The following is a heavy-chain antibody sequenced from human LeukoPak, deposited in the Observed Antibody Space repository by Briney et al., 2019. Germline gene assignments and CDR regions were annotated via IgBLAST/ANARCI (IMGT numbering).Heavy chain of an antibody. D-gene: IGHD3-10*01. J-gene: IGHJ4*02. Sequence: GGSLRLSCAASGFTFSSYAMSWVRQVPGKGLEWVSAISGSGGSTYYADSVKGRFTISRDNSKNTLYLQMNSLRAEDTAVYYCAKVPTAVLNYYGSGSYSGYFDYWGQGTLVTVSS. CDR1: GFTFSSYA. CDR3: AKVPTAVLNYYGSGSYSGYFDY. V-gene: IGHV3-23*01. CDR2: ISGSGGST.